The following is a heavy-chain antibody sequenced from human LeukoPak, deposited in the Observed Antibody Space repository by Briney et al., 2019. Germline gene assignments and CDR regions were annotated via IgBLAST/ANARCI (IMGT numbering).Heavy chain of an antibody. CDR2: INHSGST. D-gene: IGHD3-22*01. CDR1: GGSFSGYY. Sequence: SETLSLTCAVYGGSFSGYYWSWIRQPPGKGLEWIGEINHSGSTNYNPSLKSRVTISVDTSKNQFSLKLSSVTAADTAVYYCARRIWMYYYDSSGYSHDYWGQGTLVTVSS. V-gene: IGHV4-34*01. CDR3: ARRIWMYYYDSSGYSHDY. J-gene: IGHJ4*02.